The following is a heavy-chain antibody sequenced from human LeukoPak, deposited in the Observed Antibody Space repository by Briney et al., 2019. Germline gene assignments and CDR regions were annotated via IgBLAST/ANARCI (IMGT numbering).Heavy chain of an antibody. V-gene: IGHV3-23*01. CDR1: GFTFSKYD. J-gene: IGHJ4*02. Sequence: GGSLRLSCTASGFTFSKYDMIWVRQAPGKGLEWVSVISGSGGSTYYADSVKGRFTISRDNSENTLYLQMNSLRAEDTAVYYCAKGSSPFDYWGQGTLVTVSS. D-gene: IGHD6-13*01. CDR3: AKGSSPFDY. CDR2: ISGSGGST.